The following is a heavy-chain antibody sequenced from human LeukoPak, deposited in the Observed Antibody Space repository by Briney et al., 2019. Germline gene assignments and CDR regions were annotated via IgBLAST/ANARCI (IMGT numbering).Heavy chain of an antibody. D-gene: IGHD5-24*01. CDR3: ARGDGYNLFDY. CDR1: GGSISSNSYY. CDR2: IYYSGST. J-gene: IGHJ4*02. Sequence: PSETLSLTCTVSGGSISSNSYYWSWIRQPPGKGLEWIGYIYYSGSTNYNPSLKSRVTISVDTSKNQFSLKLSSVTAADTAVYYCARGDGYNLFDYWGQGTLVTVSS. V-gene: IGHV4-61*01.